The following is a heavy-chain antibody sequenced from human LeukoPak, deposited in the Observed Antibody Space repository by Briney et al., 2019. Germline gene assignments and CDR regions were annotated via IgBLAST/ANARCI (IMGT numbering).Heavy chain of an antibody. CDR1: GFNFTNYN. CDR2: IHSSGGSI. CDR3: ARDLAWDAFDI. V-gene: IGHV3-21*01. J-gene: IGHJ3*02. Sequence: GGSRRLSCAASGFNFTNYNMNWVRQAPGKGLEWVSSIHSSGGSIYYADSLKGRFTISRDNAKNSLYLQMNSLRAEDTAVYYCARDLAWDAFDIWGQGTMVTVSS.